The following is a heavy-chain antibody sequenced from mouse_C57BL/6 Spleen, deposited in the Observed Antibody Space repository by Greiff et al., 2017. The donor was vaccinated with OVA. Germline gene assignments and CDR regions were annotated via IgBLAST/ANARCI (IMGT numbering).Heavy chain of an antibody. Sequence: QVHVKQSGAELVKPGASVKMSCKASGYTFTSYWITWVKQRPGQGLEWIGDIYPGSGSTNYNEKFKSKATLTVDTSSSTAYMQLSSLTSEDSAVYYCASYAMDYWGQGTSVTVSS. CDR2: IYPGSGST. CDR3: ASYAMDY. V-gene: IGHV1-55*01. CDR1: GYTFTSYW. J-gene: IGHJ4*01.